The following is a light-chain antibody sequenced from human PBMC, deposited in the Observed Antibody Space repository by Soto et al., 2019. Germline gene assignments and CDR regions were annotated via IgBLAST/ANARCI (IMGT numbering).Light chain of an antibody. V-gene: IGKV3-11*01. CDR2: DAS. J-gene: IGKJ5*01. CDR3: QQRSNWPRIT. Sequence: EIVLTQSPATLSLSQGERATLPCRASQSVSSYLAWYQQKPRQAPRLLIYDASTTATGIPARFSGSGSWTDFTLTISSLEPEDFAVYYCQQRSNWPRITFGQGTRLEIK. CDR1: QSVSSY.